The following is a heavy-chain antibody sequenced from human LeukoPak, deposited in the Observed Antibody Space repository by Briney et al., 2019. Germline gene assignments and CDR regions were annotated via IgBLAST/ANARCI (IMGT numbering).Heavy chain of an antibody. D-gene: IGHD3-22*01. Sequence: GGSLRLSCAASGFSFSSYWVNRVRQAPGEGLEWVANIQQDGSEKYYVDSVKGRFPISRDNVKNSLYLQMNSLRAEDTAVYYCARHYYDSSGYPGFGYWGQGTLVTVSS. J-gene: IGHJ4*02. CDR2: IQQDGSEK. CDR1: GFSFSSYW. CDR3: ARHYYDSSGYPGFGY. V-gene: IGHV3-7*01.